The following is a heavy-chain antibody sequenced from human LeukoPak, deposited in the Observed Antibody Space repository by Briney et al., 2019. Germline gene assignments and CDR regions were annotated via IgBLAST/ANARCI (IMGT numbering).Heavy chain of an antibody. Sequence: GGSLRLSCAASGFTFSSYGMHWVRQAPGKGLEWVSTISGSGGSAYYADSVKGRFTISRDNSKNTLYLQMSSLRAEDTAVYYCAKDGGDYWGQGTLVTVSS. CDR1: GFTFSSYG. J-gene: IGHJ4*02. V-gene: IGHV3-23*01. CDR2: ISGSGGSA. CDR3: AKDGGDY.